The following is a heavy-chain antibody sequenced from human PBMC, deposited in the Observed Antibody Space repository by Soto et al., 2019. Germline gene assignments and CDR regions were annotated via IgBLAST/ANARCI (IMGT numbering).Heavy chain of an antibody. CDR2: INYSGRT. D-gene: IGHD3-10*01. CDR1: GGSISSADYH. Sequence: KPSETLSLTCTVSGGSISSADYHWSWIRQPPGKGLEWIGYINYSGRTYYNPSLRSRLIISVDTSKNQFSLRLSSVTAADTAVYYCARDRNYYGSGTYYRDYYYGMDVWGQGTTVTVSS. J-gene: IGHJ6*02. CDR3: ARDRNYYGSGTYYRDYYYGMDV. V-gene: IGHV4-30-4*01.